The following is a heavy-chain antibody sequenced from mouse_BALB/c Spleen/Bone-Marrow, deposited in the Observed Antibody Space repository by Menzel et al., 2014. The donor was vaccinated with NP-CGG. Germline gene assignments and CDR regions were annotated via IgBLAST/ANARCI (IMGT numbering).Heavy chain of an antibody. J-gene: IGHJ2*01. CDR1: GYIFTNSW. CDR3: ARPHRYAYYFDY. D-gene: IGHD2-14*01. CDR2: IHPNSGNT. Sequence: QVQLQQSGSVLVRPGASVKLSCKASGYIFTNSWIHWAKQRPGQGLEWIGEIHPNSGNTNYNEKFKGKVTLTVDTSSSTAYVDLSSLTSEDSAVYYCARPHRYAYYFDYWGQGTTLTVSS. V-gene: IGHV1S130*01.